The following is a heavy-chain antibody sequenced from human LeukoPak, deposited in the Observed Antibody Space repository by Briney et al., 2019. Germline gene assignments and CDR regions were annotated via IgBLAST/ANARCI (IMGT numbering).Heavy chain of an antibody. D-gene: IGHD6-19*01. CDR3: ARDSPRLSGWLGHFDY. Sequence: GGSLRLSCAASGFTFSTYGMHWVRQAPGKGLEWVAVISYDGSNEYYADSVKGRFTISRDNSKNTLFLQMNNLRAEDTAVYYCARDSPRLSGWLGHFDYWGQGTLVTVSS. CDR1: GFTFSTYG. CDR2: ISYDGSNE. V-gene: IGHV3-30*03. J-gene: IGHJ4*02.